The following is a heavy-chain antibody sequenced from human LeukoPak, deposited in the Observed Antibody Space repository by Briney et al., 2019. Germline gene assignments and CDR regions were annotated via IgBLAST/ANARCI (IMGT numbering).Heavy chain of an antibody. CDR3: ARGPPLC. V-gene: IGHV3-30-3*01. CDR1: GFTFSSYA. J-gene: IGHJ4*02. Sequence: PGGSLRLSCAASGFTFSSYAMRWVRQAPGKGLEWVAVISYDGSNKYYADSVKGRFTISRDNSKNTLYLQMNSLRAEDTAVYYCARGPPLCWGQGTLVTVSS. CDR2: ISYDGSNK.